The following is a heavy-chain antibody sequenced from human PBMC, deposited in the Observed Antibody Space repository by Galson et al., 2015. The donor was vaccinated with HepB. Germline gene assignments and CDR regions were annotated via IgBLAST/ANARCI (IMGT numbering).Heavy chain of an antibody. V-gene: IGHV6-1*01. CDR3: GRAGPIGAVDY. Sequence: CAISRDSVSSNRVAWNWIRQSPSGGLEWLGRTYYRSKWYYDYAVSVKSRVTVNPDTSKNQFSLQLNSVTPEDTAVYYCGRAGPIGAVDYWGQGTLVTVSS. D-gene: IGHD5-24*01. CDR1: RDSVSSNRVA. CDR2: TYYRSKWYY. J-gene: IGHJ4*02.